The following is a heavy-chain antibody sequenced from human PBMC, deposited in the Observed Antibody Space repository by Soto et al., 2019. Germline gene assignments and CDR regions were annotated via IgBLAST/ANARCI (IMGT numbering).Heavy chain of an antibody. V-gene: IGHV4-39*01. CDR1: GGSISSNNHY. CDR3: ARHEHYCYYKLDV. Sequence: QLQLQESGPGLVKPSETLSLTCTVSGGSISSNNHYWGWIRQPPGKGLEWIGSIFYSGNTYYNPSLKSRVTISVDTSKNQCSLMLNSVTAADTAVYYCARHEHYCYYKLDVWGQGTTVTVSS. J-gene: IGHJ6*02. CDR2: IFYSGNT.